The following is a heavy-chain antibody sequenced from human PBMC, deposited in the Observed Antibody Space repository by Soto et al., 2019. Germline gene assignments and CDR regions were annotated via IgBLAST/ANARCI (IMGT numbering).Heavy chain of an antibody. V-gene: IGHV1-69*06. J-gene: IGHJ4*02. CDR3: ASGAPDCSGGSCYSSDYFDY. CDR1: GGTFSSYA. CDR2: IIPIFGTA. Sequence: QVKLVQSGAEVKKPGSSVKVSCKASGGTFSSYAISWVRQAPGQGLEWMGGIIPIFGTANYAQKFQGRVTITADKSTSTAYMELSSLRSEDTAVYYCASGAPDCSGGSCYSSDYFDYWGQGSLVTVSS. D-gene: IGHD2-15*01.